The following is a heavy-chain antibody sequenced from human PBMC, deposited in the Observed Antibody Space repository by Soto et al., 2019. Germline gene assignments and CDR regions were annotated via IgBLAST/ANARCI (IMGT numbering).Heavy chain of an antibody. CDR2: IFRSGST. D-gene: IGHD3-3*01. CDR3: ARDRLAYFGSVGFDS. J-gene: IGHJ5*01. Sequence: QVQLQESGPGLVKPSETLSLTCTVSGDSVSSPSYYWSWIRQSPGKGLEWIGYIFRSGSTSYKPSLKSRVSISMDTSKNQFSLRLTSVTAVDTAVYYCARDRLAYFGSVGFDSWGQGAPVTVS. CDR1: GDSVSSPSYY. V-gene: IGHV4-61*01.